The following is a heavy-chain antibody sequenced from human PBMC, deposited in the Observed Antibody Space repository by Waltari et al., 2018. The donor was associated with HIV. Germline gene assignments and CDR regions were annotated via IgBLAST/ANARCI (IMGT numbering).Heavy chain of an antibody. Sequence: QVQLVESGGGVVQHGRSLRLSCAASGFIFNTSGRHWVRQAPGKGLEWVAVISFDGTNKYYADSVKGRFTVSRDKSKNTLFLQMNSLRAEDTALYYCAKDSAGATSYYYYVMDVWGQGTTVTVSS. CDR3: AKDSAGATSYYYYVMDV. CDR1: GFIFNTSG. V-gene: IGHV3-30*18. J-gene: IGHJ6*02. D-gene: IGHD1-1*01. CDR2: ISFDGTNK.